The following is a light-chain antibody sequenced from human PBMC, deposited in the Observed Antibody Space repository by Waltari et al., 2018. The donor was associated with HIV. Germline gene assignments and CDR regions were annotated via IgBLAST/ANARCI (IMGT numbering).Light chain of an antibody. J-gene: IGLJ2*01. Sequence: ALTMLTSAFMPPGPTVAMNCAGTTSDVGCSDYVYWHQQHPGKAPKLVISDVTKLPSGVPDRFSGSKSGTTASLTVSGLQAEDEADYYCSSYADRNGFYVVFGGGTRLTVL. CDR3: SSYADRNGFYVV. CDR2: DVT. CDR1: TSDVGCSDY. V-gene: IGLV2-8*02.